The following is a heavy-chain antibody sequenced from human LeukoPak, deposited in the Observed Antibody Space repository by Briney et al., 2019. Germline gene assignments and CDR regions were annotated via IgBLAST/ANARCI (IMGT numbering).Heavy chain of an antibody. CDR3: ARVGLLDDILTGRFDY. CDR2: IYYSGST. Sequence: SQTLSLTCTVSGGSISSGDYYWSWIRQPPGKGLEWIGYIYYSGSTNYNPSLKSRVTISVDTSKNQFSLKLSPVTAADTAVYYCARVGLLDDILTGRFDYWGQGTLVTVSS. D-gene: IGHD3-9*01. V-gene: IGHV4-61*08. J-gene: IGHJ4*02. CDR1: GGSISSGDYY.